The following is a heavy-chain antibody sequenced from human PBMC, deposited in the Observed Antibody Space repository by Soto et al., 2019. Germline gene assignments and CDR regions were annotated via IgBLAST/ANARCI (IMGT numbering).Heavy chain of an antibody. CDR3: AKGGRQWLVTSDFNY. CDR1: GHTLTELS. D-gene: IGHD6-19*01. CDR2: VSHDGRNT. Sequence: GASVKVSCKVSGHTLTELSMHWVRQAPGKGLEWVAVVSHDGRNTHYADSVKGRFTISRDSSKNTVSLEMTSLRAEDTAVYYCAKGGRQWLVTSDFNYWGQGALGTVSS. V-gene: IGHV3-30*18. J-gene: IGHJ4*02.